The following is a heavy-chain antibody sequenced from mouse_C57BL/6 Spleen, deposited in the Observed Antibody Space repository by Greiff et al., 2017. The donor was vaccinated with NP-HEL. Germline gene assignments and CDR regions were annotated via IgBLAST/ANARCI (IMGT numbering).Heavy chain of an antibody. CDR2: IDPSDSYT. CDR1: GYTFTSYW. D-gene: IGHD1-1*01. CDR3: ASGYYASRYYFDY. Sequence: QVQLQQPGAELVRPGTSVKLSCKASGYTFTSYWMHWVKQRPGQGLEWIGVIDPSDSYTNYNQKFKGKATLTVDTSSSTAYMQLSSLTSEDSAVYYCASGYYASRYYFDYWGQGTTLTVSS. J-gene: IGHJ2*01. V-gene: IGHV1-59*01.